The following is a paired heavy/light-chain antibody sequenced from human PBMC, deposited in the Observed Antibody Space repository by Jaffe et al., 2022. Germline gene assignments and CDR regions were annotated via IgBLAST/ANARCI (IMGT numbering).Heavy chain of an antibody. CDR2: IKNDGSDT. Sequence: EVQLVESGGDLVQPGGSLRLSCAASGFTFSSYWMHWVRQAPGKGLVWVSRIKNDGSDTRYADSVKGRFTISRDNAKNTVYLQMNSLRAEDTAVYYCVRVRNYNGFDSWGQGTLVTVST. J-gene: IGHJ5*01. CDR1: GFTFSSYW. V-gene: IGHV3-74*01. CDR3: VRVRNYNGFDS.
Light chain of an antibody. V-gene: IGLV2-8*01. Sequence: QSALTQTPSASGSPGQSVTISCTGTSSDVGGYDYVSWYQQYPGKAPKLMIYEVSKRPSGVPDRFSGSKSGNTASLTVSGLQTEDEADYYCSSYARSNNEVVFGGGTKLTVL. CDR1: SSDVGGYDY. CDR3: SSYARSNNEVV. J-gene: IGLJ2*01. CDR2: EVS.